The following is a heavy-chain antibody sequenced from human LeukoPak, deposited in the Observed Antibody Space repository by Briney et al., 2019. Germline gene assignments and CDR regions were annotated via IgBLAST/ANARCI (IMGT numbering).Heavy chain of an antibody. CDR2: IIPILGIA. CDR1: GYTFTSYA. V-gene: IGHV1-69*04. CDR3: AKLGYCTNGVCYGLDYYYYGMDV. J-gene: IGHJ6*02. Sequence: GASVKVSCKASGYTFTSYAISWVRQAPGQGLEWMGRIIPILGIANYAQKFQGRVTITADKSTSTAYMELSSLRSEDTAVYYCAKLGYCTNGVCYGLDYYYYGMDVWGQGTTVTVSS. D-gene: IGHD2-8*01.